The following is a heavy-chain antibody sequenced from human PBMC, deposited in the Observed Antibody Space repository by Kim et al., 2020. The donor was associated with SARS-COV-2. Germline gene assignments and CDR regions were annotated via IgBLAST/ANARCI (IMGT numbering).Heavy chain of an antibody. CDR1: GYSFTSYW. J-gene: IGHJ4*02. CDR2: IYPGDSDT. Sequence: GESLKISCKGSGYSFTSYWIGWVRQMPGKGLEWMGIIYPGDSDTRYSPSFQGQVTISADKSISTAYLQWSSLKASDTAMYYCARLSDSIAAAGYFDYWGQGTLVTVSS. D-gene: IGHD6-13*01. CDR3: ARLSDSIAAAGYFDY. V-gene: IGHV5-51*01.